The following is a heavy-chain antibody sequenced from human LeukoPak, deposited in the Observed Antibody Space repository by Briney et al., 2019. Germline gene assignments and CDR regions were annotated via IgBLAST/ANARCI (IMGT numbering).Heavy chain of an antibody. CDR1: GFTFSSYS. Sequence: GGSLRLSCAASGFTFSSYSMNWVRQAPGKGLEWVSHIISSSSTMYYADSVKGRFTVSRDNAKNSLYLQMNSLRAEDTAVYYCARLRSYGYYYNGMDVWGQGTTVTVSS. J-gene: IGHJ6*02. V-gene: IGHV3-48*04. D-gene: IGHD3-16*01. CDR3: ARLRSYGYYYNGMDV. CDR2: IISSSSTM.